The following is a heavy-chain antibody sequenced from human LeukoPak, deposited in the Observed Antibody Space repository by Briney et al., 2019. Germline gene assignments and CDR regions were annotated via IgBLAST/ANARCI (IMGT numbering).Heavy chain of an antibody. V-gene: IGHV4-4*07. J-gene: IGHJ4*02. CDR1: GGSISSYY. Sequence: SETLSLTCTVSGGSISSYYWSWIRQPAGKGLEWIGRIYTSGSTNYNPSLKSRVTMSVDTSKNQFSLKLSSVTAADTAVYYCARVGCTNGVCYDFDYWGQGTPVTVSS. CDR3: ARVGCTNGVCYDFDY. CDR2: IYTSGST. D-gene: IGHD2-8*01.